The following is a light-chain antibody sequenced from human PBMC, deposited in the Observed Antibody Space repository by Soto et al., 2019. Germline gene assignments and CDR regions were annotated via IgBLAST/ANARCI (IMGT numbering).Light chain of an antibody. V-gene: IGLV2-14*01. CDR2: EVS. J-gene: IGLJ1*01. CDR3: TSFSSSSTPYV. Sequence: QSVLTKPASVSGSTGQSITISCIGATSDIGGYKFVSWYQQHPSKAPKIMIYEVSNRPSGISDRFSGSKSGNTASLTISGLQAEDEADYYCTSFSSSSTPYVFGTGTKVTVL. CDR1: TSDIGGYKF.